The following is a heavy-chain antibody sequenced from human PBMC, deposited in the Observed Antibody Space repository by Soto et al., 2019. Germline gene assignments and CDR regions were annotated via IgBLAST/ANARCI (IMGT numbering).Heavy chain of an antibody. Sequence: ASVKVSCKASGYTFASYAMQWVRQAPGQRLEWMGWINAGNGNTKYSQKFQGRVTITRDTSASTAYMELSSLRSEDTAVYYCARDNSDCTNGVCQYYFDYWGQGTLVTVSS. CDR3: ARDNSDCTNGVCQYYFDY. V-gene: IGHV1-3*01. J-gene: IGHJ4*02. D-gene: IGHD2-8*01. CDR2: INAGNGNT. CDR1: GYTFASYA.